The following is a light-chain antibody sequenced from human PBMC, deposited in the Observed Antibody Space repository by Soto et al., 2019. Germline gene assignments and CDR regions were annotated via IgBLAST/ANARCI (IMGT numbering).Light chain of an antibody. CDR2: EVS. CDR3: TSWTTSTTMI. Sequence: QSVLTQPASVSGSPGQSITISCTGTSSDVGSYNLVSWYQQHPGKAPKLMIYEVSKRPSGVSNRFSGSKSGNTASLTISGLQAEDEADYYCTSWTTSTTMIFGGGTKVTVL. V-gene: IGLV2-14*02. CDR1: SSDVGSYNL. J-gene: IGLJ2*01.